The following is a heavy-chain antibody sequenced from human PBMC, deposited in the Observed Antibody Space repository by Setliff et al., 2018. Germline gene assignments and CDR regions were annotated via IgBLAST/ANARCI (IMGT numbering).Heavy chain of an antibody. CDR2: VDRSGNI. V-gene: IGHV4-39*01. CDR1: GDSISSNSHY. J-gene: IGHJ4*02. CDR3: AGRDSTGYYGYSFDF. Sequence: SETLSLTCIVSGDSISSNSHYWGWIRQPPGKGLEWISTVDRSGNIFYNPSLKTRITISLDTSKNQLSLKLTSVSAADTAVYYCAGRDSTGYYGYSFDFWGQGTLVTVSS. D-gene: IGHD3-22*01.